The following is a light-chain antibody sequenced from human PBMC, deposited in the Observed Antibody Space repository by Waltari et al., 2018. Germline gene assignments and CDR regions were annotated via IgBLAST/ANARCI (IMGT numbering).Light chain of an antibody. CDR2: EVS. J-gene: IGLJ1*01. Sequence: QSALTQPASVSGSPGQSITISCPGTRSDLVSSNLASWYPQPPGKAPKLMIYEVSKRPSGVSNRFSGSKSGNTASLTISGLQAEDEADYYCCSYAGSSTLLFGTGTKVTVL. V-gene: IGLV2-23*01. CDR3: CSYAGSSTLL. CDR1: RSDLVSSNL.